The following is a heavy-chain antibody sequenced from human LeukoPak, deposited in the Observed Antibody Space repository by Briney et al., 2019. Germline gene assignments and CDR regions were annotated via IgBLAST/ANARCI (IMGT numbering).Heavy chain of an antibody. V-gene: IGHV3-7*04. D-gene: IGHD4-23*01. CDR3: ARQDYGGVYYYYYGMGV. J-gene: IGHJ6*02. CDR2: IKQDGSEK. CDR1: GFTFSNYW. Sequence: GGSLRLSCAASGFTFSNYWMSWVRQAPGKGLEWVANIKQDGSEKYYVGSVKGRFTISRDNAKNSLYLQMNSLRAEDTAVYYCARQDYGGVYYYYYGMGVWGPGTTVTVSS.